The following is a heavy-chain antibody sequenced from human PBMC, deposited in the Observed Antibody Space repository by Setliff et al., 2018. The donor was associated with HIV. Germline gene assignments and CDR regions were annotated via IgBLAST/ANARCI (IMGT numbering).Heavy chain of an antibody. D-gene: IGHD5-12*01. CDR1: GDSITSFNYY. V-gene: IGHV4-39*01. CDR2: INQTGTT. J-gene: IGHJ4*02. CDR3: ARHGVIWERLRPLLYFDS. Sequence: PSETLSLTFTVVGDSITSFNYYWGWIRQPPGKGLEWIGSINQTGTTYYNPSLKSRVTIAVDTSKNQFSLNLTSVTAADTAVYYCARHGVIWERLRPLLYFDSWGQGTLVTVPQ.